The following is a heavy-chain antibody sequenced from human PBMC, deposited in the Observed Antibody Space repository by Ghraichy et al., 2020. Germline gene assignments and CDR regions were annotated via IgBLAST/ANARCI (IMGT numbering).Heavy chain of an antibody. CDR1: GGSISSGGYY. J-gene: IGHJ4*02. D-gene: IGHD3-22*01. CDR3: AREGMNYDSSGYAGGEFDY. CDR2: IYYSGST. Sequence: TLSLTCTVSGGSISSGGYYWSWIRQHPGKGLEWIGYIYYSGSTYYNPSLKSRVTISVDTSKNQFSLKLSSVTAADTAVYYCAREGMNYDSSGYAGGEFDYWGQGTLVTVSS. V-gene: IGHV4-31*03.